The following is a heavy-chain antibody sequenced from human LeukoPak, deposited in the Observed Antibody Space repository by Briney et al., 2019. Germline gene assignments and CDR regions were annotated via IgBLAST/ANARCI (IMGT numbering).Heavy chain of an antibody. CDR2: ISSSSSYI. CDR1: GFAFSSYS. CDR3: ARDIDYDVPNMDV. J-gene: IGHJ6*03. Sequence: GESLRLSCAASGFAFSSYSMNWVRQAPGKGLEWVSSISSSSSYIYYADSVKGRFTISRDNAKNSLYLQMNSLRAEDTAVYYCARDIDYDVPNMDVWGKGTTVTVSS. D-gene: IGHD3-22*01. V-gene: IGHV3-21*01.